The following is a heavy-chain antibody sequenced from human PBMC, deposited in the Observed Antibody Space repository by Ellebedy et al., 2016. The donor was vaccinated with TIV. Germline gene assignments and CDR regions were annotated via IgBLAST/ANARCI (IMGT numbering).Heavy chain of an antibody. CDR1: GGSISSSYY. CDR2: IYYSGST. V-gene: IGHV4-39*07. D-gene: IGHD3-22*01. CDR3: ARYDYYDSSGYYHGLDY. Sequence: GSLRLXXTVSGGSISSSYYWGWIRQPPGKGVAWIGTIYYSGSTYYNPSLKSRVTISIDTSKNQFSLKLSSVTAADTAVYYCARYDYYDSSGYYHGLDYWGQGTQVTVPS. J-gene: IGHJ4*02.